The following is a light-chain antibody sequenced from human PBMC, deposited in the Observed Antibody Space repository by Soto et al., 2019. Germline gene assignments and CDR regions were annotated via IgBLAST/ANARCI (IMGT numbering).Light chain of an antibody. J-gene: IGLJ1*01. CDR2: DVS. Sequence: QSVLTQPASVSGSPGQAITISCSGTSSDVGAFNYVSWYQQHPGKAPKLMIYDVSNRPSGVSNRFSGSKSGNTAALTISGLRAEDEADYYCSSYSRSSFYVFGTGTKVTVL. CDR3: SSYSRSSFYV. CDR1: SSDVGAFNY. V-gene: IGLV2-14*03.